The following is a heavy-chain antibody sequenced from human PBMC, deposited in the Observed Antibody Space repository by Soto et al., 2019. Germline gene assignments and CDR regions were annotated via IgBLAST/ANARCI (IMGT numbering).Heavy chain of an antibody. CDR2: IKSKTDGGTT. V-gene: IGHV3-15*01. CDR3: TRLTMFGVVIT. CDR1: GFTFSNAW. D-gene: IGHD3-3*01. J-gene: IGHJ5*02. Sequence: GGSLRLSCAASGFTFSNAWMSWVRQAPGKGLEWVGRIKSKTDGGTTDCAAPVKGRFTISRDDSKNTLYLQMNSLKTEDTAVYYCTRLTMFGVVITWGQGTLVTVSS.